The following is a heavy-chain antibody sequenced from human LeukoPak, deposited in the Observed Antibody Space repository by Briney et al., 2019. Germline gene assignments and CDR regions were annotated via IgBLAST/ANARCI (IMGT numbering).Heavy chain of an antibody. CDR3: TRDAPVVGATGSFSDY. CDR2: IRSKAYGGTT. J-gene: IGHJ4*02. Sequence: GRSLRLSCTASGFTFGDYAMSWFRQAPGKGLEWVGFIRSKAYGGTTEYAASVKGRFTISRDDSKSIAYLQMNSLKTEDTAVYYCTRDAPVVGATGSFSDYWGQGTLVTVFS. V-gene: IGHV3-49*03. CDR1: GFTFGDYA. D-gene: IGHD1-26*01.